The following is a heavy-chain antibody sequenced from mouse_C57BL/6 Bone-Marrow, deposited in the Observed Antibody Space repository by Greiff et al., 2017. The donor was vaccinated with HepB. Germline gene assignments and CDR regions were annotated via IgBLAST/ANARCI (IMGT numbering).Heavy chain of an antibody. J-gene: IGHJ3*01. CDR2: IYPGSGST. Sequence: VQLQQPGAELVKPGASVKMSCKASGYTFTSYWITWVKQRPGQGLEWIGDIYPGSGSTNYNEKFKSKATLTVDTSSSTAYMQLSSLTSEDSAVYYCARYGLYGSSSFAYWGQGTLVTVSA. CDR3: ARYGLYGSSSFAY. V-gene: IGHV1-55*01. D-gene: IGHD1-1*01. CDR1: GYTFTSYW.